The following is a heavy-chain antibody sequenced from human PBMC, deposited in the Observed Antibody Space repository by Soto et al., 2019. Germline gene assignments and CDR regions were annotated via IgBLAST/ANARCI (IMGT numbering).Heavy chain of an antibody. Sequence: PSETLSLTCAVYGGSFSGYYWSWIRQPPGKGLEWIGEINHSGSTNYSPSLKSRVTISVDTSKNQFSLKLSSVTAADTAVYYCARGRGNMVRNYRDYYYYYGMDVRGQGTTVTVSS. CDR1: GGSFSGYY. CDR3: ARGRGNMVRNYRDYYYYYGMDV. CDR2: INHSGST. J-gene: IGHJ6*02. D-gene: IGHD3-10*01. V-gene: IGHV4-34*01.